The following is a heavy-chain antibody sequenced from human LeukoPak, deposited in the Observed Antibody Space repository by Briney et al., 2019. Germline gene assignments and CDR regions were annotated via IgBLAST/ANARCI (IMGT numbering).Heavy chain of an antibody. CDR1: GDSISPYY. CDR2: IYNSGSS. CDR3: ARGVYIAAAQYGY. Sequence: SETLSLTCTVSGDSISPYYWSWIRQPPGKGLEWIGYIYNSGSSNYNPSLKSRVTISADTSKNQLSLKLSSVTAADTAVYYCARGVYIAAAQYGYWGQGTLVTVSS. D-gene: IGHD6-13*01. J-gene: IGHJ4*02. V-gene: IGHV4-59*01.